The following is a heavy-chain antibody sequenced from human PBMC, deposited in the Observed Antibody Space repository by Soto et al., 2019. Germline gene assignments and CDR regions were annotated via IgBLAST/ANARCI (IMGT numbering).Heavy chain of an antibody. V-gene: IGHV1-18*04. CDR3: ARASDGYRSGWYVGYFDF. D-gene: IGHD6-19*01. CDR1: GYTFTSYG. Sequence: ASVKVSCKASGYTFTSYGISWVRQAPGQGLEWMGWIKAYNGYTNYAQKFQGRVTVTTDTSTSTAYMELRNLISDDTAIYYCARASDGYRSGWYVGYFDFWGQGTLVTVSS. CDR2: IKAYNGYT. J-gene: IGHJ4*02.